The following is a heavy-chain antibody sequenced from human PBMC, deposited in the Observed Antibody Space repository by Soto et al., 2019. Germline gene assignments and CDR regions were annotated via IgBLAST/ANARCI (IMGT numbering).Heavy chain of an antibody. J-gene: IGHJ4*02. CDR1: GGSISSYY. D-gene: IGHD3-22*01. Sequence: SETLSLTCTVSGGSISSYYWSWIRQPPGKGLEWIGYIYYSGSTNYNPSLKSRVTISVDTSKNQFSLKLSSVTAADTAVYYCARGYYEYYFDYWGQGALVTVSS. CDR2: IYYSGST. V-gene: IGHV4-59*01. CDR3: ARGYYEYYFDY.